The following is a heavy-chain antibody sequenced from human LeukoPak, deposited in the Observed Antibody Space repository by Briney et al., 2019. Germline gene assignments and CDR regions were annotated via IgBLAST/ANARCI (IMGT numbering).Heavy chain of an antibody. J-gene: IGHJ4*02. V-gene: IGHV3-11*01. CDR1: RFTFSDYY. CDR3: ARRGYYGSGSYSP. D-gene: IGHD3-10*01. CDR2: ISSSGSTI. Sequence: PGGSLRLSCAASRFTFSDYYVSWIRQAPGKGLEWVSYISSSGSTIYYADSVKGRFTISRDNAKNSLYLQMNSLRAEDTAVYYCARRGYYGSGSYSPWGQGALVTVSS.